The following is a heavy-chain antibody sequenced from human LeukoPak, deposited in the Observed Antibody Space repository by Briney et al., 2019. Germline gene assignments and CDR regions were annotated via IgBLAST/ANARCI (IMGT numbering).Heavy chain of an antibody. D-gene: IGHD2-21*02. Sequence: GGSLRLSCAASGFTFSSYAMHWVRQAPGKGLEYVSDIKSNGGSTYYANSVKGRFTISRDNSKNTLYLQKGSLRAEDMAVYYCARGPYCGGDCYSFYYFDYWGQGTLVTVAS. CDR2: IKSNGGST. CDR3: ARGPYCGGDCYSFYYFDY. J-gene: IGHJ4*02. V-gene: IGHV3-64*01. CDR1: GFTFSSYA.